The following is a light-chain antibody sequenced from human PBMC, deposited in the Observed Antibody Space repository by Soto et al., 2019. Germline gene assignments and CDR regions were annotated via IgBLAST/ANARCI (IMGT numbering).Light chain of an antibody. CDR3: QQYNSYS. V-gene: IGKV1-8*01. J-gene: IGKJ1*01. Sequence: IRMTQSPSSLSASTGDRVTISCRASQGISSYLAWYQQKPGKAPKLLIYAASTLQSGVPSRFSGSGSGTEFTLTISSLQPDDFATYYCQQYNSYSFGQGTKVDIK. CDR1: QGISSY. CDR2: AAS.